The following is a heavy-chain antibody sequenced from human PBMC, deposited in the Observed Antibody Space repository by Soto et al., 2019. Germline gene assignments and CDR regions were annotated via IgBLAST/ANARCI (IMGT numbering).Heavy chain of an antibody. CDR2: VYHSGSA. J-gene: IGHJ6*01. D-gene: IGHD3-16*01. V-gene: IGHV4-38-2*02. CDR3: AGDLSGEYPILQGVFLGMGV. CDR1: GYSISSGYY. Sequence: SETLSLTCAVSGYSISSGYYWGWIRQSPGKGLDWIGSVYHSGSAYYNPSLKSRVTISVDTSKNQFSLNLNSVTAADTAVYYCAGDLSGEYPILQGVFLGMGVWGQGAAVPVYS.